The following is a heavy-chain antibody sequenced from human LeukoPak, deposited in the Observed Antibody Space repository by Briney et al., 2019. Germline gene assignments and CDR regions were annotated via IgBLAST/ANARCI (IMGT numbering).Heavy chain of an antibody. CDR1: GGSISSLY. CDR3: AKTMDRGPVADFDY. D-gene: IGHD3-10*01. CDR2: IYYSGST. V-gene: IGHV4-59*11. J-gene: IGHJ4*02. Sequence: SETLSLTCTVSGGSISSLYWSWVRQPPGLGLEWIGYIYYSGSTNYNPSLKSRLTMSIDTSKNQFSLKLSSVTAADTAVYYCAKTMDRGPVADFDYWGQGTLVTVSS.